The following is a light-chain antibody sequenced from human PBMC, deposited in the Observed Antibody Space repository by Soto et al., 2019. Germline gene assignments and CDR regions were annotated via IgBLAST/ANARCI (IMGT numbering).Light chain of an antibody. CDR3: SSYTSSDTYV. CDR1: SSDVGNYNY. V-gene: IGLV2-14*03. CDR2: DVS. Sequence: QPVLHQPSSGYVSSGQCISISSTGTSSDVGNYNYVSWHQHHPGKAPKLMINDVSNRPSGVSSRFSGSKSGNTASLTISGLQAEDEADYYCSSYTSSDTYVFGTGTKVTVL. J-gene: IGLJ1*01.